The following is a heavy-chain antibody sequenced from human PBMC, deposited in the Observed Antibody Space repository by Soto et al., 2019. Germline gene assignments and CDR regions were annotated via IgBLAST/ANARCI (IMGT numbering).Heavy chain of an antibody. CDR1: GGSFSGYY. D-gene: IGHD3-10*01. Sequence: SETLSLTCAVYGGSFSGYYWSWIRQPPGKGLEWIGEINHSGSTNYNPSLKSRVTISVDTSKNQFSLKLSSVTAADTAVYYCARVRGFTMVRGANWFDPWGQGTLVTVSS. CDR2: INHSGST. CDR3: ARVRGFTMVRGANWFDP. V-gene: IGHV4-34*01. J-gene: IGHJ5*02.